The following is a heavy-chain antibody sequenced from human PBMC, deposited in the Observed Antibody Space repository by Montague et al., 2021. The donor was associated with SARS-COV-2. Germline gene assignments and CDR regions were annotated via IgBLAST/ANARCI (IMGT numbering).Heavy chain of an antibody. CDR1: AGAIDNHY. V-gene: IGHV4-59*08. J-gene: IGHJ4*02. CDR2: IYFSGAA. CDR3: ARRPSSGWSFES. Sequence: SETLSLTCTVSAGAIDNHYWSWIRQPPGKELEWIGYIYFSGAASYNPSLKSRVTISVGTSRNQFSLQLTSVTAADTAVYYCARRPSSGWSFESWGQGTQVSVSS. D-gene: IGHD6-19*01.